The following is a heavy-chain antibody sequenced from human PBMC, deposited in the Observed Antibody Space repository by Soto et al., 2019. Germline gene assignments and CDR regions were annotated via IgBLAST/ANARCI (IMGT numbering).Heavy chain of an antibody. CDR3: ATQSYSNSGAYYYYAMDV. D-gene: IGHD4-4*01. V-gene: IGHV4-30-2*01. Sequence: SETLSLTCAVSGGSISSGGYSWSWIRQPPGKGLEWIGYIYQSGSTCYNPSLKSRVTISVDRSRNQFSLKLSSVTAADTAVYFCATQSYSNSGAYYYYAMDVWGQGTTVTVSS. CDR2: IYQSGST. CDR1: GGSISSGGYS. J-gene: IGHJ6*02.